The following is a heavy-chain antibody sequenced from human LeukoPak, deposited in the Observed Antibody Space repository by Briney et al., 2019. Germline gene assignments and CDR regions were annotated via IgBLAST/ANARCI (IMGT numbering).Heavy chain of an antibody. J-gene: IGHJ4*02. CDR1: VFTFSSYW. V-gene: IGHV3-7*03. D-gene: IGHD2-8*01. Sequence: PGGSLRLSCAASVFTFSSYWMTWVRQAPGKGLEWVANIKQDGSEKYYVDSVKGRFTISRDNAKNSLYLQMNSLRAEDTAVYYCARTYGYCTNGVCFTHFDSWGQGTLVTVSS. CDR3: ARTYGYCTNGVCFTHFDS. CDR2: IKQDGSEK.